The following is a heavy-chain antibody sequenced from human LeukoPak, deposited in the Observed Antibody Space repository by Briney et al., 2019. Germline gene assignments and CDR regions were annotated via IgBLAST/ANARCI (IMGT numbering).Heavy chain of an antibody. D-gene: IGHD3-22*01. CDR2: IYPGDSDT. V-gene: IGHV5-51*01. CDR3: ARRTPETYYYDSSGLGNWFDP. J-gene: IGHJ5*02. Sequence: GESLKISCQGSGNSFTSYWIGWVRQMPGKGLGWMGIIYPGDSDTRYSPSFQGQVTISADKSISTAYLQWSSLKASDTAMYYCARRTPETYYYDSSGLGNWFDPWGQGTLVTVSS. CDR1: GNSFTSYW.